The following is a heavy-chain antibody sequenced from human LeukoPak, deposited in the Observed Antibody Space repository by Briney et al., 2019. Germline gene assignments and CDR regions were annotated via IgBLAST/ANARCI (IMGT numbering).Heavy chain of an antibody. CDR2: INPNSDNT. J-gene: IGHJ4*02. Sequence: GASVRVSCKASGYTFTDYYIHWVRQAPGQGLEWMGWINPNSDNTFYAQKFQGRVTLTRDTSISTVYMELTTLTSDDTALYYCAVAPGDYWGQGTLVSVSA. CDR1: GYTFTDYY. V-gene: IGHV1-2*02. D-gene: IGHD2-21*01. CDR3: AVAPGDY.